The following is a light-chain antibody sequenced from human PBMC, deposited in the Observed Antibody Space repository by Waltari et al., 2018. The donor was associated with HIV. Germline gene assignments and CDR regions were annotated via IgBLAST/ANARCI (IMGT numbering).Light chain of an antibody. CDR2: DVS. J-gene: IGLJ1*01. V-gene: IGLV2-14*01. Sequence: QSARTQPASVSGSPGQSFTIFCTGSTSDVGGCNYVTWDQQHPGKAPKLRIYDVSNRPSGVFNRFSGSKSGNTASLTISGLQAEDEADYYCSSYTSSSTYVFGTGTKVTVL. CDR1: TSDVGGCNY. CDR3: SSYTSSSTYV.